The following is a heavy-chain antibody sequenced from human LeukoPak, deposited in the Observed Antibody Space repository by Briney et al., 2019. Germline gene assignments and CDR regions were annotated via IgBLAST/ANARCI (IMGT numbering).Heavy chain of an antibody. V-gene: IGHV3-53*01. J-gene: IGHJ4*02. D-gene: IGHD5-18*01. CDR3: AREFAGGSGYGPFDY. CDR2: IDSDDIT. Sequence: LXXSCAASXXXXXSXXMSWXRXAXGKXLXXVXXIDSDDITYYVDSVKGRFIIPRDNSKSTVYLQMNSLRAEDTAVYYCAREFAGGSGYGPFDYWGQGTLVTVSS. CDR1: XXXXXSXX.